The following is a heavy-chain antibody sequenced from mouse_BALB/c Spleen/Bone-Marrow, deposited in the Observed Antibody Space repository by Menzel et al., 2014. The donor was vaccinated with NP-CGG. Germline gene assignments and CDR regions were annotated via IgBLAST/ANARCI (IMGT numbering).Heavy chain of an antibody. Sequence: EVMLVESGGGLVQPKGSLKLSCAASRFTFNTYAMNWVRQAPGKGLEWVARIRSKSNNYATYYADSVKDRFTISRDDSQSMLYLQMNNLKTEDTAMYYCVRQRYYYGSSDWYFDVWGAGTTVTVSS. V-gene: IGHV10-1*02. D-gene: IGHD1-1*01. CDR2: IRSKSNNYAT. CDR1: RFTFNTYA. CDR3: VRQRYYYGSSDWYFDV. J-gene: IGHJ1*01.